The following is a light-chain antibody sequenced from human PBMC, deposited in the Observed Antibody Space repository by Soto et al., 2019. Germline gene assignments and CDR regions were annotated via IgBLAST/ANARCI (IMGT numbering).Light chain of an antibody. CDR3: QQYNNWPHLS. CDR2: GAS. Sequence: EIVMTQSPATLSVSPGERATLSCRASQSVSSNLAWYQQKPGQAPRLLIYGASTRATGIPARFSGSGSGTEFTLTISSLQSEDFAGYYCQQYNNWPHLSFGGGTTVEIK. CDR1: QSVSSN. V-gene: IGKV3-15*01. J-gene: IGKJ4*01.